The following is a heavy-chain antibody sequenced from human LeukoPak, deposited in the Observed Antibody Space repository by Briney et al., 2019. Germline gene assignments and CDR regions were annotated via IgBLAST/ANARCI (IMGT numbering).Heavy chain of an antibody. CDR2: INPNSGGT. V-gene: IGHV1-2*02. CDR3: AKQAEEQWLLIDY. J-gene: IGHJ4*02. CDR1: GYTFTGYY. D-gene: IGHD6-19*01. Sequence: ASVKVSCKASGYTFTGYYMHWVRQAPGQGLEWMGWINPNSGGTNYAQKFQGRVTMTRDTSISTAYMELSRLRSDDTAVYYCAKQAEEQWLLIDYWGQGTQVTVSS.